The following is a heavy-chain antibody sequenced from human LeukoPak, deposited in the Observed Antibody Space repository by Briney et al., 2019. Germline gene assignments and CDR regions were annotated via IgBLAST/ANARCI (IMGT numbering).Heavy chain of an antibody. CDR3: ARALVGGYIDGFGLIGI. CDR1: GGSFSGYY. V-gene: IGHV4-34*01. J-gene: IGHJ3*02. CDR2: INHSGST. D-gene: IGHD3-10*01. Sequence: TETLSLTCAVYGGSFSGYYWSWIRQPPGKGLEWIGEINHSGSTNYNPSLKSRVTISVDTSKNQFSLKLSSVTAADTAVYYCARALVGGYIDGFGLIGIWGQGTMVTVSS.